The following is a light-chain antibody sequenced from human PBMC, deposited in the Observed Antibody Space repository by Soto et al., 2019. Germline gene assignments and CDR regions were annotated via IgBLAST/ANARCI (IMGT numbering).Light chain of an antibody. J-gene: IGKJ1*01. V-gene: IGKV3-15*01. CDR3: QQYNNSPST. CDR2: GAS. CDR1: QSVNNN. Sequence: ERLITQAPATLSVCPGERAGLSCMASQSVNNNLAWYQQKLGQAPRVLIYGASTRATGIPARFTGSGSGTDFTLTISRLQSEDFAVYYCQQYNNSPSTFGQGTKVDI.